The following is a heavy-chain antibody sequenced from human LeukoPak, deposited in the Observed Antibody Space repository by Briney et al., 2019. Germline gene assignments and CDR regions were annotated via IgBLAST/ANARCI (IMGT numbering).Heavy chain of an antibody. Sequence: GGSLRLSCAASGFTFSSYGMHWVRQAPGKGLEGVAFISHDGINKYYADSVKGRFTISRDNSKNTLYLQMNSLRAEDTALYYCAKDLAGRDRFGGNYFDYWGQGTLVTVSS. CDR2: ISHDGINK. CDR3: AKDLAGRDRFGGNYFDY. V-gene: IGHV3-30*18. CDR1: GFTFSSYG. D-gene: IGHD3-10*01. J-gene: IGHJ4*02.